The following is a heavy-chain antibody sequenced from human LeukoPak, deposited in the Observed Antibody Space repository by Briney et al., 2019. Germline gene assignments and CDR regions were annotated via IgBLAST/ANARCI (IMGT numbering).Heavy chain of an antibody. J-gene: IGHJ4*02. CDR2: IDPSDSDT. Sequence: GESLKISCKASGYSFTTYWIGWVRQMPGKGLEWMGIIDPSDSDTRYTPSFQGQVTISADKSLPTAYLQWNSLKASDTALYYCARQTAMGRSGDYWGQGTLVTVSS. D-gene: IGHD5-18*01. CDR1: GYSFTTYW. V-gene: IGHV5-51*01. CDR3: ARQTAMGRSGDY.